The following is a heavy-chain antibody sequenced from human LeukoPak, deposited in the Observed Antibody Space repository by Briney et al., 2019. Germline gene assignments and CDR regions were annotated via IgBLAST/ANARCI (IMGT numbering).Heavy chain of an antibody. CDR1: GFSINNYW. V-gene: IGHV3-7*01. J-gene: IGHJ5*02. CDR3: ARQAGVT. CDR2: IKGDASEK. D-gene: IGHD6-19*01. Sequence: QSGGSLRLSCAVSGFSINNYWMTWYRQAPGKGLECVDHIKGDASEKYYLDSVKGRFTISRDNAKNSLYLQMNSLRAEDTAVYYCARQAGVTWGQGTLVTVSS.